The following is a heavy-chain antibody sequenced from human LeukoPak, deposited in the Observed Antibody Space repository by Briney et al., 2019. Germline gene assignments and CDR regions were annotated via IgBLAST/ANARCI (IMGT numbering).Heavy chain of an antibody. D-gene: IGHD4/OR15-4a*01. CDR1: GFTFSSYE. CDR3: ASRKDDYGDIDC. V-gene: IGHV3-48*03. J-gene: IGHJ4*02. CDR2: ISSSGSTI. Sequence: PGGSLRLSCAASGFTFSSYEMNWVRQAPGKGLEWVSYISSSGSTIYYADSVKGRFTISRDNSKNTLYLQMNSLRAEDTAVYYCASRKDDYGDIDCWGQGTLVTVSS.